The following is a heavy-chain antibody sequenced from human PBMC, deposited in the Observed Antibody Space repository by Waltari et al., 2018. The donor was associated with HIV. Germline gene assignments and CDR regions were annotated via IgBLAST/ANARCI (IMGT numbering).Heavy chain of an antibody. D-gene: IGHD6-19*01. CDR3: AREMSLIRVIAVAMDV. CDR1: GYSFTSHA. J-gene: IGHJ6*02. CDR2: VNTANGHT. V-gene: IGHV1-3*05. Sequence: VQLVQSGAEEKRPGASVKISCKASGYSFTSHAIHWARQAHGQRLVWVGWVNTANGHTKESQNFQGRVTITRDTSATTASMELNSLRSEDTAVYYCAREMSLIRVIAVAMDVWGQGTTVTVSS.